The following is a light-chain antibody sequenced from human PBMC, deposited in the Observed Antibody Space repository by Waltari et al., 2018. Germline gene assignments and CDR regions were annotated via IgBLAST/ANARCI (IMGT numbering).Light chain of an antibody. Sequence: EVLLTHSPGTLSLSPGDRATLSCRASEGVGNLLAWYQQKPGQAPRLLIYDASTRATGIPDRFSGSGSGTEFTLTISRLEAGDFAMYYCQQYRMTPVSFGQGTKVEIK. CDR3: QQYRMTPVS. CDR2: DAS. CDR1: EGVGNL. V-gene: IGKV3-20*01. J-gene: IGKJ2*03.